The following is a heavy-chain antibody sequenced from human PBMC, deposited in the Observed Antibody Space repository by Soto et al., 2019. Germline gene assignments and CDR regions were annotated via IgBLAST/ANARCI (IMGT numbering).Heavy chain of an antibody. J-gene: IGHJ4*02. CDR2: ISGSGTST. CDR1: GFSFSSCE. D-gene: IGHD3-22*01. Sequence: PGGSLRLSCAASGFSFSSCEMSWVRQAPGKGLEWVSYISGSGTSTQYSDSVKGRFTISRDNAKNSLHLQMNSLGAEDTAVYYCATTIVKPGYHYYDYWGQGTLVTVSS. V-gene: IGHV3-48*03. CDR3: ATTIVKPGYHYYDY.